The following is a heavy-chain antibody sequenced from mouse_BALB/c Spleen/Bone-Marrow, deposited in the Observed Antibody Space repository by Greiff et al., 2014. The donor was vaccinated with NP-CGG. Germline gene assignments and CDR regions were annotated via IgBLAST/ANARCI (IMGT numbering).Heavy chain of an antibody. J-gene: IGHJ2*01. Sequence: EVQLQQSGAELVKPEASVKLSCTASGFNIKDTYMHWVKQRPEQGLEWIGRIDPANGNSKYDPKFQGKATITADTSSNTAYLQLSSLTSEDTAVYYCAFITTVVEYYFDYWGQGTTLTVSS. V-gene: IGHV14-3*02. CDR2: IDPANGNS. CDR1: GFNIKDTY. CDR3: AFITTVVEYYFDY. D-gene: IGHD1-1*01.